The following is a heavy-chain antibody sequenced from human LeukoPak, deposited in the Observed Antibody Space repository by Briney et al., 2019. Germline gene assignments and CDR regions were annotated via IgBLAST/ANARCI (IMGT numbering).Heavy chain of an antibody. V-gene: IGHV1-2*02. CDR1: GYILTDYY. CDR2: INPNSGDT. J-gene: IGHJ5*02. D-gene: IGHD5-18*01. Sequence: ASVKVSCKASGYILTDYYMHWVRQAPGQGLEWMGWINPNSGDTNYAQKFQGRVTMTRDTSISTVYMELRRLRYDDTAAYYCARGRGYRGQFRRRTDNWFDPWGQGTLVTVSS. CDR3: ARGRGYRGQFRRRTDNWFDP.